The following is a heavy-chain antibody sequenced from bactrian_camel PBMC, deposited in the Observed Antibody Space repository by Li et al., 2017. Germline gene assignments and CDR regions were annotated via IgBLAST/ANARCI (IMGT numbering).Heavy chain of an antibody. D-gene: IGHD1*01. CDR2: ITTGGSST. CDR3: AARSVGWCPLFEHWLGKRAYTPGGYFDN. V-gene: IGHV3S32*01. J-gene: IGHJ6*01. Sequence: VQLVEFGGGLVQPGGSRSLSCAASGFTLGTCDMGWVRHAPGKGLEWVSGITTGGSSTYYIDSVKGRFAISTDNATNTLYLQMHSLKPEDTAMYYCAARSVGWCPLFEHWLGKRAYTPGGYFDNWGQGTQVTVS. CDR1: GFTLGTCD.